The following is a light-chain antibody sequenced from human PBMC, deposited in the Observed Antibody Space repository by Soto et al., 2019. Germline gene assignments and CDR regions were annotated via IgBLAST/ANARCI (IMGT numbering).Light chain of an antibody. CDR3: EPYNSFSWN. CDR1: QSISSW. CDR2: HAS. J-gene: IGKJ1*01. V-gene: IGKV1-5*01. Sequence: DIQMTQSPSTLSASVGDRVTITCRASQSISSWLAWYQQKPGKAPKLLIYHASSLESWVPSRFSGIVSVTEFSLPISAMHPADFAITYSEPYNSFSWNFGKGPKVDIK.